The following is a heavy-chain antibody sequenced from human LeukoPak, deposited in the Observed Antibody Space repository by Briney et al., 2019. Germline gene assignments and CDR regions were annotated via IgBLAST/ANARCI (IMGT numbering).Heavy chain of an antibody. CDR1: GLTFSSYW. CDR3: ARGTYSSSWYTYYYYMDV. D-gene: IGHD6-13*01. CDR2: IKQDGSEK. Sequence: GGSLRLSCAASGLTFSSYWMSWVRQAPGKGLEWVANIKQDGSEKYYVDSVKGRFTISRDNAKNSLYLQMNSLRAEDTAVYYCARGTYSSSWYTYYYYMDVWGKGTTVTISS. J-gene: IGHJ6*03. V-gene: IGHV3-7*01.